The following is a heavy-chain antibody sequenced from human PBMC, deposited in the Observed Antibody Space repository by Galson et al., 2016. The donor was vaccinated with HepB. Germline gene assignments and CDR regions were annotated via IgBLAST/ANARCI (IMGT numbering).Heavy chain of an antibody. CDR3: ARIIKTGTTSHFDY. Sequence: SLRLSCAAPGITFNTYNMVRVRQAPGKGLEWVSYISTSSSPISYRDSVKGRFTISRDNTKNSLYLQLNSLRAEDTAVYYCARIIKTGTTSHFDYWGQGTLVTVSS. CDR1: GITFNTYN. V-gene: IGHV3-21*01. J-gene: IGHJ4*02. D-gene: IGHD1-7*01. CDR2: ISTSSSPI.